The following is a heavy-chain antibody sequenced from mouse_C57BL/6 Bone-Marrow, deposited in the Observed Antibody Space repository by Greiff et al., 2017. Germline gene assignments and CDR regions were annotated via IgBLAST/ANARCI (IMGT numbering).Heavy chain of an antibody. CDR1: GFNIKDDY. CDR3: TTGSTVGFAY. CDR2: IDPENGDT. D-gene: IGHD2-1*01. J-gene: IGHJ3*01. V-gene: IGHV14-4*01. Sequence: VQLKQSGAELVRPGASVKLSCTASGFNIKDDYMHWVKQRPERGLEWIGWIDPENGDTEYASKFQGKATITADTSSNTAYLQLSSLTSEDTAVYYSTTGSTVGFAYWGQGTLVTVSA.